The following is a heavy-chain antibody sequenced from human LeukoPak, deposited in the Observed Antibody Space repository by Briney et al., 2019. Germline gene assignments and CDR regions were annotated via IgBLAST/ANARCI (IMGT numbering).Heavy chain of an antibody. Sequence: ASVKVSCKASGYTFTSYDINWVRQATGQGLEWMGWMNPNSGNTGYAQKFQGRVTMTRNTSISTAHMELSSLRSEDTAVYYCARRGPYYDILTGYSYYYGMDVWGQGTTVTVSS. J-gene: IGHJ6*02. CDR1: GYTFTSYD. CDR3: ARRGPYYDILTGYSYYYGMDV. CDR2: MNPNSGNT. D-gene: IGHD3-9*01. V-gene: IGHV1-8*01.